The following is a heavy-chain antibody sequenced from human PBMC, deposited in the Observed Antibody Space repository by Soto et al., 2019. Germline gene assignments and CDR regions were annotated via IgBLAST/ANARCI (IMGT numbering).Heavy chain of an antibody. CDR1: GASISRYY. D-gene: IGHD2-21*02. Sequence: SETLSLTCTGSGASISRYYWSWIRQSPGKGLEWIGYLYNTGSTIYNPSLKSRVTISVDTSKNQFSLKMNSVTAADTAVYYCARDLWGYCGADCYPLDVWGQGTTVT. V-gene: IGHV4-59*01. CDR3: ARDLWGYCGADCYPLDV. J-gene: IGHJ6*02. CDR2: LYNTGST.